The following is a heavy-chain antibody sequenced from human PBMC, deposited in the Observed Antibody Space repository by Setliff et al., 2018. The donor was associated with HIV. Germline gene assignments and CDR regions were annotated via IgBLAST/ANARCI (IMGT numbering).Heavy chain of an antibody. D-gene: IGHD2-8*02. V-gene: IGHV4-4*09. CDR1: GVSISGHF. CDR2: IYTSGTT. Sequence: SETLSLTCFVSGVSISGHFWGWIRQPPGKGLEWIGYIYTSGTTAYNPSLDSRVTISVDTSRDQFFLNLRSVTAADTALYFCARLIHTGLLYFDYWGLGMLVTVSS. J-gene: IGHJ4*02. CDR3: ARLIHTGLLYFDY.